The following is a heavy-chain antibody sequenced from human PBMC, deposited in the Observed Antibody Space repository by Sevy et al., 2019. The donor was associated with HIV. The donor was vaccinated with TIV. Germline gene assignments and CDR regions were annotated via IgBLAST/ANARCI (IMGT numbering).Heavy chain of an antibody. J-gene: IGHJ4*02. D-gene: IGHD3-10*01. V-gene: IGHV3-15*01. CDR2: IRSNTDGGTT. Sequence: GGSLRLSCAASGFTFSNAWMSWVRQAPGKGLEWVGRIRSNTDGGTTEYTAPVKGRFTISRDDSKDTLDLQMNSLRIEDTAVYYCTTVGVWGQGTMVTVSS. CDR3: TTVGV. CDR1: GFTFSNAW.